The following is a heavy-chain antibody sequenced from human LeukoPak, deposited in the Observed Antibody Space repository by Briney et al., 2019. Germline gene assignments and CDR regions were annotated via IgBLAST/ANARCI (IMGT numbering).Heavy chain of an antibody. J-gene: IGHJ6*02. CDR3: ARDRDYGDYGVYYYGMDV. CDR2: ISSSSSTI. Sequence: GGSLRLSCAASGFTFSSYSMNWVRQAPGKGLEWVSYISSSSSTIYYADSVKGRFTIFRDNAKNSLYLQMNSLRAEDTAVYYCARDRDYGDYGVYYYGMDVWGQGTTVTVSS. V-gene: IGHV3-48*04. CDR1: GFTFSSYS. D-gene: IGHD4-17*01.